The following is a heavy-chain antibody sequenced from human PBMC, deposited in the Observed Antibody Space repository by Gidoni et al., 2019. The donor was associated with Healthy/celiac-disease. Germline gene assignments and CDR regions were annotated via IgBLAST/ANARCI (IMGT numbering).Heavy chain of an antibody. D-gene: IGHD3-16*01. J-gene: IGHJ4*02. Sequence: EVQLVESGGGLVQPGRSLRLSCPASGFTFGAYAMSWVRQAPGKGLEWVGFIRSKAYGGTTEYAASVKGRFTISRDDSKSIAYLQMNSLKTEDTAVYYCTSSMITFGGVIWWGRFDYWGQGTLVTVSS. V-gene: IGHV3-49*04. CDR2: IRSKAYGGTT. CDR3: TSSMITFGGVIWWGRFDY. CDR1: GFTFGAYA.